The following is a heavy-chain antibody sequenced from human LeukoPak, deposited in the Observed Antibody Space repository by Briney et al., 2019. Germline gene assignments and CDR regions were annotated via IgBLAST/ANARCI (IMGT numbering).Heavy chain of an antibody. CDR1: GGSISSSSYY. J-gene: IGHJ4*02. CDR3: ARRDVVVPAATFDY. CDR2: IYYSGST. Sequence: PSETLSLTCTVSGGSISSSSYYWGWIRQPPGRGLEWIGSIYYSGSTYYNPSLKSRVTISVDTSKNQFSLKLSSVTAADTAVYYCARRDVVVPAATFDYWGQGTLVTVSS. D-gene: IGHD2-2*01. V-gene: IGHV4-39*01.